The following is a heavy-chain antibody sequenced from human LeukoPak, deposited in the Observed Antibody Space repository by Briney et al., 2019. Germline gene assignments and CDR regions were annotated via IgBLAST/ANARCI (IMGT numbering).Heavy chain of an antibody. CDR1: GFTFNNYA. Sequence: GGSLRLSCATSGFTFNNYAMSWVRQAPGKGLEWVSSISYSDDSTYYADSVKGRFTISRDNSKNTLYLQSNSLRAEDTAVYYCARDGTAAGLYFDLWGQGTLVTVSS. CDR2: ISYSDDST. V-gene: IGHV3-23*01. D-gene: IGHD6-13*01. CDR3: ARDGTAAGLYFDL. J-gene: IGHJ4*01.